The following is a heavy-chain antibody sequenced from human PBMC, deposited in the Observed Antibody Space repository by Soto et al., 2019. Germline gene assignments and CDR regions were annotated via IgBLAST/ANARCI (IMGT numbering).Heavy chain of an antibody. Sequence: EVQLVESGGGLVQPGGSLRLSCAASGFTFSSYWMSWVRQAPGKGLEWVANIKQDGSEKYYVDSVKGRFTISRDNATNSLYLQMNSLRAEDTAVYYCARSYYDILTGYQYYYYYYMDVWGKGTTVTVSS. CDR1: GFTFSSYW. CDR3: ARSYYDILTGYQYYYYYYMDV. CDR2: IKQDGSEK. J-gene: IGHJ6*03. D-gene: IGHD3-9*01. V-gene: IGHV3-7*01.